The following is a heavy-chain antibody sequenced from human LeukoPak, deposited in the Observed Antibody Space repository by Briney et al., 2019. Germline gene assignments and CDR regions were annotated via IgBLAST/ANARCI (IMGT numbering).Heavy chain of an antibody. D-gene: IGHD3-9*01. CDR1: GGSISTYH. J-gene: IGHJ2*01. V-gene: IGHV4-59*01. Sequence: SETLSLTCTVSGGSISTYHWSWIRQPPGKELEWIGYIYDSGSTNYNPPLKSRVTISADTAKNQFSLKLSSVTAADTAVYYCARVGAKLTGVGWYLDLWGRGTLVTVSS. CDR3: ARVGAKLTGVGWYLDL. CDR2: IYDSGST.